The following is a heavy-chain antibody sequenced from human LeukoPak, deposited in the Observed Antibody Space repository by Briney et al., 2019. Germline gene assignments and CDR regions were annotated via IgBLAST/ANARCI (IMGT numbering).Heavy chain of an antibody. CDR2: ISYDGSDK. CDR1: GFTFSGYA. Sequence: PGRSLRLSCAASGFTFSGYAMHWVRQAPGKGLDWVALISYDGSDKYYADSVKGRFTISRDNAKNSLYLQMNSLRAEDTAVYYCARFDYTGSAYYLGDWGQGTLVTVSS. CDR3: ARFDYTGSAYYLGD. J-gene: IGHJ4*02. V-gene: IGHV3-30-3*01. D-gene: IGHD3-22*01.